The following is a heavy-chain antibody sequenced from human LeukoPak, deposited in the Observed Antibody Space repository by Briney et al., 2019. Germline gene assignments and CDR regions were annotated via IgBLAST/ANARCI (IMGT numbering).Heavy chain of an antibody. CDR2: INPNSGGT. Sequence: ASVKVSCKASGYTFTSYDINWVRQAPGQGLEWMGWINPNSGGTNYAQKFQGRVTMTRDTSISTAYMELSRLRSDDTAVYYCARVRYRLAETYIDYWGQGTLVTVPS. CDR3: ARVRYRLAETYIDY. J-gene: IGHJ4*02. D-gene: IGHD3-16*01. V-gene: IGHV1-2*02. CDR1: GYTFTSYD.